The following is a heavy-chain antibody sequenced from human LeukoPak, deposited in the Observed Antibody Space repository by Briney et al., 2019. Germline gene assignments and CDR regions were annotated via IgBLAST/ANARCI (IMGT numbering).Heavy chain of an antibody. D-gene: IGHD6-19*01. CDR1: GFTFSSYG. CDR3: ARGGSSGWYGSYYYGMDV. J-gene: IGHJ6*02. V-gene: IGHV3-33*01. CDR2: IWYDGSNK. Sequence: GGSLRLSCAASGFTFSSYGMHWVRQAPGKGLEWVADIWYDGSNKYYADSVKGRFTISRDNSKNTLYLQMNSLRAEDTAVYYCARGGSSGWYGSYYYGMDVWGQGTTVTVSS.